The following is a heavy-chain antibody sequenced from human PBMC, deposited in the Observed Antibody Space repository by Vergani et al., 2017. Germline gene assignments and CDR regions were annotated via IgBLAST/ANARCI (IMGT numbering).Heavy chain of an antibody. CDR1: GGTFSSYA. D-gene: IGHD3-9*01. CDR2: IIPIFGTA. Sequence: QVQLVQSGAEVKKPGSSVKVSCKASGGTFSSYAISWVRQAPGQGLEWMGGIIPIFGTANYAQKFQGRVTITADESTSTAYMELSNLRSEDTAVYYCARVDRPYILTGYYQFDYWGQGTLVTVSS. CDR3: ARVDRPYILTGYYQFDY. J-gene: IGHJ4*02. V-gene: IGHV1-69*01.